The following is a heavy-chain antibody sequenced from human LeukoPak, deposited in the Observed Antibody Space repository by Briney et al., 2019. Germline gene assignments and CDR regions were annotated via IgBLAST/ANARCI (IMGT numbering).Heavy chain of an antibody. V-gene: IGHV1-8*03. D-gene: IGHD3-10*01. CDR3: ARGSHYGSGIHDAFDI. Sequence: GASVKVSCKASGYTFTSYDINWVRQATGQGLEWMGWMNPNSGNTGYAQKFQGRVTITRNTSISTAYMELSSLRSEDTAVYYCARGSHYGSGIHDAFDIWGQGTMVTVSS. CDR1: GYTFTSYD. J-gene: IGHJ3*02. CDR2: MNPNSGNT.